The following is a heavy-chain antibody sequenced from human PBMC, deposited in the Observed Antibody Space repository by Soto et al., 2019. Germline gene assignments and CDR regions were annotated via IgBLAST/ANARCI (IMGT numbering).Heavy chain of an antibody. Sequence: PGESLKISCTGSGYSFSTYWIAWVRQMPGKGLEWMGIIYPGDSDTRYSPSFQGQVTISADTSTKTAYLQWSSLKASDTAIYYCARLPQFSNYYYGMDVWGQGTTVTVSS. CDR3: ARLPQFSNYYYGMDV. J-gene: IGHJ6*02. D-gene: IGHD3-3*01. CDR1: GYSFSTYW. V-gene: IGHV5-51*01. CDR2: IYPGDSDT.